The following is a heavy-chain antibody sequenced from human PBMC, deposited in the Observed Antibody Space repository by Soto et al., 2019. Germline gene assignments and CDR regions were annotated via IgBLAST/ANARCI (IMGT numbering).Heavy chain of an antibody. Sequence: GGSLRLSCAASGFTFSSYGMHWVRQAPGKGLEWVAVISYDGSNKYYADSVKGRFTISRDNSKNTLYLQMNSLRAEDTAVYYCAKDGELWFGEVPESYYFDYWGQGTLVTVSS. CDR2: ISYDGSNK. CDR3: AKDGELWFGEVPESYYFDY. J-gene: IGHJ4*02. V-gene: IGHV3-30*18. D-gene: IGHD3-10*01. CDR1: GFTFSSYG.